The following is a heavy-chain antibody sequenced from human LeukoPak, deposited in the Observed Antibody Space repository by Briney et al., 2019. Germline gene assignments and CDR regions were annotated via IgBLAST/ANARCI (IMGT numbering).Heavy chain of an antibody. V-gene: IGHV3-48*03. D-gene: IGHD3-10*01. J-gene: IGHJ6*03. CDR1: GFTFSSYE. Sequence: GGSLRLSWAASGFTFSSYEMNWVRQAPGKGLEWVSYISSSGSTIYYADSVKGRFTISRDNAKNSLYLQMNSLRAEDTAVYYCARHTMVRGVPDHGYYYYMDVWGKGTTVTISS. CDR3: ARHTMVRGVPDHGYYYYMDV. CDR2: ISSSGSTI.